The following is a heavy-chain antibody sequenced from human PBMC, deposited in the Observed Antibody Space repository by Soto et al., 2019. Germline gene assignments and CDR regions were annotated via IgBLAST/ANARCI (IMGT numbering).Heavy chain of an antibody. D-gene: IGHD3-22*01. J-gene: IGHJ4*01. V-gene: IGHV4-59*08. CDR1: GSPSRRYY. CDR2: IYYTGTT. CDR3: ARLGGYYQAFDQ. Sequence: PSETLSLTCSVSGSPSRRYYWGGFRLPPGQGLEWVGYIYYTGTTSYNPSLKGRVTVSLDTSKKQFSLKLRSVTAADTAVYFCARLGGYYQAFDQWGQGALVTVS.